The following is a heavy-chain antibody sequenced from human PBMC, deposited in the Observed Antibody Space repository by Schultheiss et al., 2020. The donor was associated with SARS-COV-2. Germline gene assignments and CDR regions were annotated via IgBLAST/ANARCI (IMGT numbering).Heavy chain of an antibody. D-gene: IGHD3-22*01. V-gene: IGHV1-69*13. J-gene: IGHJ4*02. CDR2: IIPIFGTA. CDR1: GYTFTSYD. CDR3: ARNYYDSSGYWDY. Sequence: SVKVSCKASGYTFTSYDINWVRQATGQGLEWMGGIIPIFGTANYAQKFQGRVTITADESTSTAYMELSSLRSEDTAVYYCARNYYDSSGYWDYWGQGTLVTVSS.